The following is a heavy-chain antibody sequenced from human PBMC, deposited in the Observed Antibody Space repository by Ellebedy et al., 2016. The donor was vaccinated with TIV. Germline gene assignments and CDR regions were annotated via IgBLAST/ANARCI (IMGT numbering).Heavy chain of an antibody. CDR3: ARDPTIFGLVIGYFDF. V-gene: IGHV1-18*01. J-gene: IGHJ4*02. CDR1: GYIFSTYG. Sequence: ASVKVSCKASGYIFSTYGISWVRQAPGQGLEWMGWISAYNGNTNYAQKLQGRVTMTTDTSTSTAYMELRSLRSDDTAVYYCARDPTIFGLVIGYFDFWGQGTLVTVSS. CDR2: ISAYNGNT. D-gene: IGHD3-3*01.